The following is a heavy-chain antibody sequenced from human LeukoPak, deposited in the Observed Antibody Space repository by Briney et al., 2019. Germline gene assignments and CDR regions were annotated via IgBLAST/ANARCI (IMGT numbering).Heavy chain of an antibody. CDR2: IYYSGST. Sequence: SETLSLTCTVSGGSISSHYWSWIRQPPGKGLEWIGYIYYSGSTNYSPSLKSRVTISVDTSKNQFSLKLSSVTAADTAVYYCARETGYSSSLLDYWGQGTLVTVSS. CDR3: ARETGYSSSLLDY. D-gene: IGHD6-13*01. CDR1: GGSISSHY. J-gene: IGHJ4*02. V-gene: IGHV4-59*11.